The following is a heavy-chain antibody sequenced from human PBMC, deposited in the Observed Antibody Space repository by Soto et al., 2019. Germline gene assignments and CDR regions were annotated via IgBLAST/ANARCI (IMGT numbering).Heavy chain of an antibody. D-gene: IGHD1-7*01. Sequence: SETQSLTCPLSGASISSSSYYWGWIRQTTGKGLEWIGSIYYSGSTYYNPSLKSRVTISVDTSKYQFSLKLTSVTAADTAVYYCARHHLYWSYVPSFDYWGQGTLVTVSS. CDR1: GASISSSSYY. J-gene: IGHJ4*02. CDR2: IYYSGST. CDR3: ARHHLYWSYVPSFDY. V-gene: IGHV4-39*01.